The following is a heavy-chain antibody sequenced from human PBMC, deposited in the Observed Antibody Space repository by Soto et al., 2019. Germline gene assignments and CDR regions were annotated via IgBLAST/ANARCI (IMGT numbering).Heavy chain of an antibody. CDR1: GGSFSGYY. D-gene: IGHD2-2*01. V-gene: IGHV4-34*01. Sequence: SETLSLTCAVYGGSFSGYYWSWIRQPPGKGLEWIGEINHSGSTNYNPSLKSRVTISVDTSKNQFSLKLSSVTAADTAVYYCARGWYCSSTSCCHYYYGMDVWGQGTTVTVSS. CDR3: ARGWYCSSTSCCHYYYGMDV. J-gene: IGHJ6*02. CDR2: INHSGST.